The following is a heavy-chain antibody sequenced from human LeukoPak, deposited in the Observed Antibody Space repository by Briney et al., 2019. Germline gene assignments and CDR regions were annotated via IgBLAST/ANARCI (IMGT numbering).Heavy chain of an antibody. CDR2: NSGST. V-gene: IGHV4-59*08. J-gene: IGHJ3*02. CDR1: GDSISSYL. CDR3: ARGRGYGGNYLRSFDI. D-gene: IGHD1-26*01. Sequence: PSETLSLTCTVSGDSISSYLWSWIRQPPGKGLEWIGFNSGSTNYNPSLKSRVTILLDRSKNQFSLKLSSVTAADTAVYYCARGRGYGGNYLRSFDIWGQGTMVTVSS.